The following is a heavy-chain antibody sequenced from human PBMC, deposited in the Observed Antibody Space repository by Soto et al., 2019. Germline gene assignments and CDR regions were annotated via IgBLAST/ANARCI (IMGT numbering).Heavy chain of an antibody. D-gene: IGHD6-19*01. CDR3: ARHIAVPRTRGFDY. CDR1: GGSITTNW. V-gene: IGHV4-4*02. CDR2: IYHSGST. Sequence: QVHLQESGPGLVKPSGTLSLTCAVSGGSITTNWWSWVRQPPGKGLEWIGEIYHSGSTNYNPSLRGPVTISVDQSNNQFSLNLNPVTAADSAIYYCARHIAVPRTRGFDYWGQGNLVTVSS. J-gene: IGHJ4*02.